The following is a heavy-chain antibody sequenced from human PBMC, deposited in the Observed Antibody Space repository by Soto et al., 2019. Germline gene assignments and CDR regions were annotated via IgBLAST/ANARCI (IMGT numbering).Heavy chain of an antibody. V-gene: IGHV4-4*07. CDR1: GGSISVDD. Sequence: SETLSITWTVSGGSISVDDLSWIRPPAGKGLWWIGRIYTSGSTNYSPSLKSRVTMSVDTSKNQFSLKLSSVTAADTAVYYCARGPPPICGGDCYTDDNWFDPWGQGTLVTVSS. J-gene: IGHJ5*02. CDR2: IYTSGST. CDR3: ARGPPPICGGDCYTDDNWFDP. D-gene: IGHD2-21*02.